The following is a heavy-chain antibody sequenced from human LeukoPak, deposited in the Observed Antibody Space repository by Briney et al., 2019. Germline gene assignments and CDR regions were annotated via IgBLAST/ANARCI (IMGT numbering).Heavy chain of an antibody. Sequence: GGYLRLSCAASGFTFSHYWMSWVRQAPGKGLEWVAIIKQDGSEKYYVDSVKGRFTISRDNAKNSLYLQMNSLRAEDTAVYHCARPRRATTGENWGQGTLVTVSS. V-gene: IGHV3-7*01. D-gene: IGHD1-1*01. J-gene: IGHJ4*02. CDR2: IKQDGSEK. CDR3: ARPRRATTGEN. CDR1: GFTFSHYW.